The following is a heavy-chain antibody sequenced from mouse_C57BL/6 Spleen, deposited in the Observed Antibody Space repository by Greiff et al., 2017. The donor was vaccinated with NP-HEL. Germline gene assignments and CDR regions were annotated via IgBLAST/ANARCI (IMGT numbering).Heavy chain of an antibody. CDR1: GYTFTDYN. D-gene: IGHD2-1*01. CDR3: ARRAGNWPYFDY. V-gene: IGHV1-18*01. Sequence: VQLKESGPELVKPGASVKIPCKASGYTFTDYNMDWVKQSHGKSLEWIGDINPNNGGTIYNQKFKGKATLTVDKYSSTAYMELRSLTSEDTAVYYCARRAGNWPYFDYWGQGTTLTVSS. J-gene: IGHJ2*01. CDR2: INPNNGGT.